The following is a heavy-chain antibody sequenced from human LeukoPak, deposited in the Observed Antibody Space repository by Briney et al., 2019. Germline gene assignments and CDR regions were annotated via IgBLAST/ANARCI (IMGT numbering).Heavy chain of an antibody. J-gene: IGHJ4*02. CDR2: ISAYNGNT. Sequence: ASVKVSCKASGYTFTSYGISWVRQAPGQGLEWMGWISAYNGNTNYAQKLQGRVTMTRETSTSTVYMELNSLRSEDTAVYYCARDSPYDRDGYYFDYWGQGTLVTVSS. D-gene: IGHD3-22*01. V-gene: IGHV1-18*01. CDR1: GYTFTSYG. CDR3: ARDSPYDRDGYYFDY.